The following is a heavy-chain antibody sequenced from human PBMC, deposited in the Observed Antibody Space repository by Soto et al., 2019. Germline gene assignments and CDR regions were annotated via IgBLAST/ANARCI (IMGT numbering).Heavy chain of an antibody. CDR2: ITPSSGST. Sequence: QVQLVHSGAEVRKPGASVKVSCKASGYTFNNYFMHWVRQAPAQGLEWMGVITPSSGSTTYAQRFQGRRTMTRDTSTSTVYMELRSLRSEDTAVYFCARDLVPIWNYVGLAPGAQHWFDPWGQGTLVTVSS. J-gene: IGHJ5*02. CDR3: ARDLVPIWNYVGLAPGAQHWFDP. CDR1: GYTFNNYF. D-gene: IGHD1-7*01. V-gene: IGHV1-46*02.